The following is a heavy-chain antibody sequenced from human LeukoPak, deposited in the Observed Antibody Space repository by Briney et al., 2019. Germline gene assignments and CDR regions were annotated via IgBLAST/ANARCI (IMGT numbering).Heavy chain of an antibody. J-gene: IGHJ4*02. Sequence: GGSLRLSCAASGFNFNNYWMSWLRQAPGKGLEWVANIKDDGSEEYYVDSVKGRFTIVRDNAYNSLYLQMNSLRVEDTAIYFCARFTRRYSGDCWSQGTLVSVSS. CDR2: IKDDGSEE. D-gene: IGHD1-26*01. CDR1: GFNFNNYW. CDR3: ARFTRRYSGDC. V-gene: IGHV3-7*03.